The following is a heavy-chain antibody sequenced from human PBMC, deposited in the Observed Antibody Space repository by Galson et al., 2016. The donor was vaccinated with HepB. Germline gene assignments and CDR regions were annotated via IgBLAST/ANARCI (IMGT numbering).Heavy chain of an antibody. V-gene: IGHV3-21*06. Sequence: SLRLSCAASSFTFSDYNMNWVRQAPGKGLEWVSSISTSGSYKFYADSVQGRFTISRDSAKNSVFLQMNSLRAEDTAVYFCARAFEESAELGYHYYGMDVWGQGATVTVSS. CDR3: ARAFEESAELGYHYYGMDV. CDR2: ISTSGSYK. J-gene: IGHJ6*02. D-gene: IGHD2-2*01. CDR1: SFTFSDYN.